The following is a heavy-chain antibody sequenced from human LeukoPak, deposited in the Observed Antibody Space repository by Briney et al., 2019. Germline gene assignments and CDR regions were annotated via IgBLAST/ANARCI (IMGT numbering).Heavy chain of an antibody. D-gene: IGHD6-19*01. Sequence: GGSLRLSXTAPGYIFDDHGMAWVSQVPGKGLEWVCGINWNGGSTFYADSVKGRFTISRDNAKNSLYLQMNSLRADDTALYYCARGDSSGWYFDDWGQGTLVTVSS. CDR1: GYIFDDHG. J-gene: IGHJ4*02. V-gene: IGHV3-20*04. CDR3: ARGDSSGWYFDD. CDR2: INWNGGST.